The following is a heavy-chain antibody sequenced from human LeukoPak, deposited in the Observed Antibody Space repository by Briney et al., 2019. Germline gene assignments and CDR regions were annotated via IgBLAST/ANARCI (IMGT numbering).Heavy chain of an antibody. V-gene: IGHV3-30*18. CDR3: AKVQGIYGSGSYSEYFQH. CDR1: GFTFSSYG. D-gene: IGHD3-10*01. J-gene: IGHJ1*01. Sequence: PGRSLRLSCAASGFTFSSYGMHWVRQAPGKGLEWVAVISYDGSNKYYADSVKGRFTISRDNSKNTLYLQMNSLRAEDTAVYYCAKVQGIYGSGSYSEYFQHWGQGTLVTVSS. CDR2: ISYDGSNK.